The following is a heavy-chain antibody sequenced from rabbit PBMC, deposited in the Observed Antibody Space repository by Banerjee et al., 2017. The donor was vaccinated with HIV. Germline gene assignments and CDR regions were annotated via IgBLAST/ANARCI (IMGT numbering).Heavy chain of an antibody. V-gene: IGHV1S45*01. CDR1: GFSFSNKAV. CDR2: INAVTGKA. CDR3: ARGSAMMTMVVTGFYLNL. D-gene: IGHD2-1*01. J-gene: IGHJ4*01. Sequence: QEQLVESGGGLVKPGASLTLTCKASGFSFSNKAVMCWVRQAPGKGLEWIACINAVTGKAVYASWSKGRFTFSKTSSTTVTLQMTSLTAADTATYFCARGSAMMTMVVTGFYLNLWGQGTLVTVS.